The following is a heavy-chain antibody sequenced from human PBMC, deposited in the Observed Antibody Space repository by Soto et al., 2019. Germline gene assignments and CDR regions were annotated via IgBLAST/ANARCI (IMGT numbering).Heavy chain of an antibody. J-gene: IGHJ4*02. D-gene: IGHD3-10*01. Sequence: ASVKVSCKASGYTFTSYAMHWVRQAPGQRLEWMGWINAGNGNTKYSQKFQGRVTITRDTSASTAYMELSSLRSEDTAVYYCARDERYYGSGSLTDYWGQGTLVTVSS. CDR3: ARDERYYGSGSLTDY. CDR1: GYTFTSYA. V-gene: IGHV1-3*01. CDR2: INAGNGNT.